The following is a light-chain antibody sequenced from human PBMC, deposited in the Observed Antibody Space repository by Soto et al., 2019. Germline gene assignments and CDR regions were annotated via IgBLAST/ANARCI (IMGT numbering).Light chain of an antibody. CDR1: QSLLHSNAYNY. V-gene: IGKV2-28*01. Sequence: DIVMTQSPLSLPVTPGEPASISCRSSQSLLHSNAYNYLDWFLQKPGQSPQLLIYLGSNRASGVPDRFNGSGSGTDFTLKISRVEAEDVGVYYCMQPLQTPFTFGQGTKLEIK. CDR2: LGS. CDR3: MQPLQTPFT. J-gene: IGKJ2*01.